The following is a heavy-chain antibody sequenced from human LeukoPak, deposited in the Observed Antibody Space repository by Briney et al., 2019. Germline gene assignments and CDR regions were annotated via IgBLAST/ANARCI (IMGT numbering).Heavy chain of an antibody. CDR3: ARDGDYGGGD. V-gene: IGHV4-39*07. D-gene: IGHD4-23*01. J-gene: IGHJ4*02. CDR2: IYYSGST. CDR1: GGSISSSSYY. Sequence: SETLSLTCTVSGGSISSSSYYWGWIRQPPGKGLEWIGSIYYSGSTYYNPSLKSRVTISVDTSKNQFSLKLSSVTAADTAVYYCARDGDYGGGDWGQGTLVTVSS.